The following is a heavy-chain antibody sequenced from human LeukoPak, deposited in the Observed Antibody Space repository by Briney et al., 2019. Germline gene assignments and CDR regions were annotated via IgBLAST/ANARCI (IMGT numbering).Heavy chain of an antibody. CDR3: ARWEYSGSFRFDY. CDR1: GFTFSSYS. Sequence: GGSLRLSCAASGFTFSSYSMNWVRQAPGKGLEWVSYISSSSSTIYYADSVKGRFTISRDNAKNSLYLQMDSLRAEDTAVYYCARWEYSGSFRFDYWGQGTLVTVSS. D-gene: IGHD1-26*01. V-gene: IGHV3-48*04. CDR2: ISSSSSTI. J-gene: IGHJ4*02.